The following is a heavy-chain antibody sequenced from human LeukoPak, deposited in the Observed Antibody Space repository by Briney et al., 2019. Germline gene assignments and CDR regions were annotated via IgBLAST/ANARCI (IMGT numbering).Heavy chain of an antibody. CDR3: TTREEGGKWGSFDY. D-gene: IGHD3-16*01. CDR1: GFTFSGSA. CDR2: IRSKASSYAT. V-gene: IGHV3-73*01. Sequence: PGGSLRLSCAASGFTFSGSAMHWVRQASGKGLEWVGRIRSKASSYATAYAASVKGRFTISRDDSKNTAYLQMNSLKTEDTAVYYCTTREEGGKWGSFDYWGQGTLVTVSS. J-gene: IGHJ4*02.